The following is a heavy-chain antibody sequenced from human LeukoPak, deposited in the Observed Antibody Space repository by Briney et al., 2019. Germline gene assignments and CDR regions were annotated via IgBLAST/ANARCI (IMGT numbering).Heavy chain of an antibody. J-gene: IGHJ6*03. CDR2: IRYDGSNK. Sequence: GGSLRLSCAASGFTFSSYGMHWVRQAPGKGLEWVAFIRYDGSNKYYADSVKGRFTISRDNSKNTLYLQMNSLRAEDTAVYYCAKDGARFGEINYYYYMDVWGKGTTVTISS. CDR1: GFTFSSYG. CDR3: AKDGARFGEINYYYYMDV. V-gene: IGHV3-30*02. D-gene: IGHD3-10*01.